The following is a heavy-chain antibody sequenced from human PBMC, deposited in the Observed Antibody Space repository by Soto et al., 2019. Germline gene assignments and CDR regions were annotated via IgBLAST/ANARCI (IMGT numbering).Heavy chain of an antibody. CDR3: ARRFRAAAGPNDAFDI. CDR2: IYPGDSDT. V-gene: IGHV5-51*01. CDR1: EYSFTSYW. J-gene: IGHJ3*02. Sequence: GESLKISCKGSEYSFTSYWIGWVRQMPGKGLEWMGIIYPGDSDTRYSPSFQGQVTISADKSISTAYLQWSSLKASDTAMYYCARRFRAAAGPNDAFDIWGQGTMVTVSS. D-gene: IGHD6-13*01.